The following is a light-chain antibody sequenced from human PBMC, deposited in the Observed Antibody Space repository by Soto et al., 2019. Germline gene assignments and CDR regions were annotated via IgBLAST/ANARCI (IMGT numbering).Light chain of an antibody. Sequence: EIVLTQSPATLSSSPGERATLSCRASQSVSNYLAWYQQKPGQAPRLLIYDASNRATGIPPRFSGSGSGTDFTLTISSLDPEDFAVYYCQQRTNWWTFGQGTKVDIK. CDR2: DAS. V-gene: IGKV3-11*01. J-gene: IGKJ1*01. CDR3: QQRTNWWT. CDR1: QSVSNY.